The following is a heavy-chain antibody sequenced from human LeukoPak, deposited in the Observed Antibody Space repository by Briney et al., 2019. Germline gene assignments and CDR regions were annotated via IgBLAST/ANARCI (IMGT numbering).Heavy chain of an antibody. D-gene: IGHD3-10*02. CDR2: ISSSGTTI. J-gene: IGHJ6*04. CDR1: GFSFRSYE. CDR3: AELGITMIGGV. Sequence: GGSLRLSCAASGFSFRSYEMNWVRQAPGKGLEWVSYISSSGTTIYYADSVKGRFTISRDNAKNSLYLQMNSLRAEDTAVYYCAELGITMIGGVWGKGTTVTISS. V-gene: IGHV3-48*03.